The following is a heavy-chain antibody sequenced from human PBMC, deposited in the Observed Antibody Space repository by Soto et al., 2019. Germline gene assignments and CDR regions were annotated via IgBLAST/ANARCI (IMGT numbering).Heavy chain of an antibody. CDR1: GGSISSYY. D-gene: IGHD3-10*01. Sequence: SETLSLTCTVSGGSISSYYWSWIRQPPGKGLEWIGYIYYSGSTNYNPSLKSRVTISVDTSKNQFSLKLSSVTAADTAVYYCARALVTMVRGVIGWFDPWGQGTLVTVSS. V-gene: IGHV4-59*01. CDR3: ARALVTMVRGVIGWFDP. J-gene: IGHJ5*02. CDR2: IYYSGST.